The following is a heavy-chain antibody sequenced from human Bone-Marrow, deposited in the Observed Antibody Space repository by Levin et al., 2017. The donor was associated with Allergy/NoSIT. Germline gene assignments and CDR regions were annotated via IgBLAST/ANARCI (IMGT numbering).Heavy chain of an antibody. CDR3: VNDRIAGGSSSSSGYYYYGMDV. Sequence: PGGSLRLSCAASGFTFSSYGMHWVRQAPGKGLEWVAVMSSDGSKTYYADSVRGRFTISRDNSKNRLYRQMNSLRVEDTAVFYCVNDRIAGGSSSSSGYYYYGMDVWGQGTTVTVSS. D-gene: IGHD6-6*01. J-gene: IGHJ6*02. CDR2: MSSDGSKT. CDR1: GFTFSSYG. V-gene: IGHV3-30*18.